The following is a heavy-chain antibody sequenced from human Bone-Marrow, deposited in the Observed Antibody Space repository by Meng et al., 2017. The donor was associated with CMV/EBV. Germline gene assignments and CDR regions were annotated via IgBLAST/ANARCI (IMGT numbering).Heavy chain of an antibody. CDR2: ISSSSSYI. Sequence: GGSLRLSCAASGFTFSSYSMNWVRQAPGKGLEWVSSISSSSSYIYYADSVKGRFTISRDNAKNSLYLQMNSLRAEDTAVYYCARSAKSGYPLIIDFDYWGQGPLVTVPS. CDR1: GFTFSSYS. V-gene: IGHV3-21*01. CDR3: ARSAKSGYPLIIDFDY. J-gene: IGHJ4*02. D-gene: IGHD3-3*01.